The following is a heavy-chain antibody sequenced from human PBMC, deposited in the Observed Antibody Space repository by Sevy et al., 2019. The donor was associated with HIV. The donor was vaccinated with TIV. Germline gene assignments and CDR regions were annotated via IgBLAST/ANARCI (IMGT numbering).Heavy chain of an antibody. CDR1: GFTFSSYG. J-gene: IGHJ4*02. D-gene: IGHD3-22*01. CDR2: IWYDGSNK. V-gene: IGHV3-30*02. Sequence: GGSLRLSCAASGFTFSSYGLHWVRQAPGKGLEWVAFIWYDGSNKYYADSVKGGFTISRDNSKNTLYLQMNSLRAEDTAVYYCSKDKHYYDSSGYYTFDYWGQGTLVTVSS. CDR3: SKDKHYYDSSGYYTFDY.